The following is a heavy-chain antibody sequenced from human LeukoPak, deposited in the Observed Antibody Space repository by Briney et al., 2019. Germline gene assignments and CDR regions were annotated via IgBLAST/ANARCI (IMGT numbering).Heavy chain of an antibody. J-gene: IGHJ4*02. Sequence: GGSLRLSCSASGFTFSSYAMHWVRQAPGKGLEYVSSISSNGGSTYYADSVKGRFTISRDNSKNTLYVQMNSLTAEDTAVYYCAKDRPLNYDSSTSMIDYWGQGTLVTVSS. CDR1: GFTFSSYA. V-gene: IGHV3-64*04. D-gene: IGHD3-22*01. CDR3: AKDRPLNYDSSTSMIDY. CDR2: ISSNGGST.